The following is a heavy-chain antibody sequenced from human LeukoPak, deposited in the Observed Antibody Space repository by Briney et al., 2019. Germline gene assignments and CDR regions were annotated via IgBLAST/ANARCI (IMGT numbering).Heavy chain of an antibody. V-gene: IGHV1-18*01. CDR2: ISAYNGNT. D-gene: IGHD5-18*01. Sequence: ASVKVSCTASGYTFTSYGISWVRQAPGQGLEWMGWISAYNGNTNYAQKLQGRVTMTTDTSTSTAYMELRSLRSDDTAVYYCARDKLTRGYSHGYPYYYYGMDVWGQGTTVTVSS. CDR3: ARDKLTRGYSHGYPYYYYGMDV. J-gene: IGHJ6*02. CDR1: GYTFTSYG.